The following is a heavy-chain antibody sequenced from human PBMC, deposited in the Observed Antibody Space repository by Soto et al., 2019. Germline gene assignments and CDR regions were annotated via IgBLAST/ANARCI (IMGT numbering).Heavy chain of an antibody. CDR3: AGDPDYYDSSGPNDAFDI. CDR2: INPTSSTT. D-gene: IGHD3-22*01. J-gene: IGHJ3*02. V-gene: IGHV1-46*01. Sequence: VSVKVSCKASGYTFTSYYMHWVRQAPGQGLEWMGIINPTSSTTSDAQKFQGRVTMTRDTSTSTVYMELSSLRSEDTAVYYCAGDPDYYDSSGPNDAFDIWGQGTMVTVSS. CDR1: GYTFTSYY.